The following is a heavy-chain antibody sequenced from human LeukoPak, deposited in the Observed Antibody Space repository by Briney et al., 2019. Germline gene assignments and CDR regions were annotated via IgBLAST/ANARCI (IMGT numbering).Heavy chain of an antibody. Sequence: GESPRLSCAASGFTFSSFYIHWVRQAPGKGLVWVSRINSDGSSTTYADSVKGRFTISRDNAKNTVYLQMNSLRAEDTAVYYCARGWDGYSYGIWGQGALVTVSS. J-gene: IGHJ4*02. CDR2: INSDGSST. CDR3: ARGWDGYSYGI. CDR1: GFTFSSFY. D-gene: IGHD5-18*01. V-gene: IGHV3-74*01.